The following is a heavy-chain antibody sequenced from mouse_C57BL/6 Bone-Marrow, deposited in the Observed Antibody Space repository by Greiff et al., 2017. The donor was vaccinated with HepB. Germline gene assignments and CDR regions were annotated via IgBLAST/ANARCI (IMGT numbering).Heavy chain of an antibody. CDR3: ARQGGYFYAMDY. CDR2: ISNGGGST. J-gene: IGHJ4*01. Sequence: EVQVVESGGGLVQPGGSLKLSCAASGFTFSDYYMYWVRQTPEKRLEWVAYISNGGGSTYYPDTVKGRFTISRDNAKNTLYLQMSRLKSEDTAMYYCARQGGYFYAMDYWGQGTSVTVSS. V-gene: IGHV5-12*01. CDR1: GFTFSDYY. D-gene: IGHD2-3*01.